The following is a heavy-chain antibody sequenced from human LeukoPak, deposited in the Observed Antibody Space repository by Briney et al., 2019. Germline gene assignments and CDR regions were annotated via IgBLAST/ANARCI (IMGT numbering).Heavy chain of an antibody. CDR1: GFTFSNYW. CDR3: ARDLGLDGD. Sequence: PGGSLRLSCAVSGFTFSNYWMNWVRQAPGKGLEWVANIKQDGSAQNYVDSVKGRFTISRDNAKNSLYLQMNSLRAEDTAVFYCARDLGLDGDWGQGTLVTVSS. CDR2: IKQDGSAQ. D-gene: IGHD2-2*03. V-gene: IGHV3-7*01. J-gene: IGHJ4*02.